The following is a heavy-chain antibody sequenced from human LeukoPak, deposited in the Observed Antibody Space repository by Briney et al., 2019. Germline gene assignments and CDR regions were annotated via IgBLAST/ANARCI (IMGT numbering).Heavy chain of an antibody. CDR1: GGTFNSYA. D-gene: IGHD3-22*01. V-gene: IGHV1-69*04. J-gene: IGHJ4*02. CDR3: ARDPGYYDVSGYYHYYFDY. CDR2: IIPILAIA. Sequence: PVKVSCKASGGTFNSYAISWVRQAPGQGLEWMGRIIPILAIANYTQKFQGRVTITADKSTSTAYMELSSLRSEDTAVYYCARDPGYYDVSGYYHYYFDYWGQGTLVTVSS.